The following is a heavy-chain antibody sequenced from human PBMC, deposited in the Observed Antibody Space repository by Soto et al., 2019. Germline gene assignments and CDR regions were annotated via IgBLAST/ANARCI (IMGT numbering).Heavy chain of an antibody. CDR1: GFTFSGYA. V-gene: IGHV3-23*01. J-gene: IGHJ3*02. CDR2: ISGSGDST. CDR3: ANWPSAFDI. Sequence: EVQLLESGGGLVHPGGSLRLSCAASGFTFSGYAMSWVRQAPGKGLEWVSGISGSGDSTYYADPVKGRFPISRDNSRDTLYLQMNSLRAEDTAVYYCANWPSAFDIWGQGTMVTVSS.